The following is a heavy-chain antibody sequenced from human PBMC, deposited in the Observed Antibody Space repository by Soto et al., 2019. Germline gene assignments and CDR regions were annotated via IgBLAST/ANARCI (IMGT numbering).Heavy chain of an antibody. D-gene: IGHD3-3*01. V-gene: IGHV4-59*01. J-gene: IGHJ5*02. CDR1: GGSISSYY. CDR2: IYYSGST. Sequence: SETLSLTCXVSGGSISSYYWSWIRQPPGKGLEWIGYIYYSGSTNYNPSLKSRVTISVDTSKNQFSLKLSSVTAADTAVYYCARKLRFLDLNWFEPWGQGTLVTVSS. CDR3: ARKLRFLDLNWFEP.